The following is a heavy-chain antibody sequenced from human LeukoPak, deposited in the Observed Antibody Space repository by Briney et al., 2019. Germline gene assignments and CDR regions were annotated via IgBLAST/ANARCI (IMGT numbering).Heavy chain of an antibody. CDR2: IYYSGST. V-gene: IGHV4-39*01. D-gene: IGHD6-19*01. CDR3: ARLSAVAANYFDY. Sequence: SETLSLTCTVSGGSISSSSYYWGWIRQPPGKGLEWIGSIYYSGSTYYNPSLKSRVTISVDTSNNESSLKLSSVTAADTTVYYCARLSAVAANYFDYWGQGTLVTVSS. CDR1: GGSISSSSYY. J-gene: IGHJ4*02.